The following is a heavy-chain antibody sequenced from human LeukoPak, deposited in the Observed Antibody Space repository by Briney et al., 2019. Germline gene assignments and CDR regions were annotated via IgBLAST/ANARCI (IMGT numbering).Heavy chain of an antibody. CDR3: ARAGTYDYVWGSYLLPFDY. CDR2: IYSGGST. D-gene: IGHD3-16*02. CDR1: GFTVSSNY. J-gene: IGHJ4*02. Sequence: GSLRLSCAASGFTVSSNYMSWVRQAPGKGLEWVSVIYSGGSTYYADSVKGRFTISRDNSKNTLYLQMNSLRAEDTAVYYCARAGTYDYVWGSYLLPFDYWGQGTLVTVSS. V-gene: IGHV3-53*01.